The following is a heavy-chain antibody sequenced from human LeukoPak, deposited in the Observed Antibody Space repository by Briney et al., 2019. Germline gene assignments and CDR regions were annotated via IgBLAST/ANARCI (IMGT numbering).Heavy chain of an antibody. Sequence: PGGSLRLSCAASGFTFCNYAMSWVRQAPGKGLEWVSGVSGSGTTTYYADSVKGRFTISRDNSKNTLFLQMNSLRAEDTAVYYCAREPQGDSSGCDAFGIWGQGTMVTVSS. D-gene: IGHD3-22*01. CDR1: GFTFCNYA. J-gene: IGHJ3*02. CDR2: VSGSGTTT. V-gene: IGHV3-23*01. CDR3: AREPQGDSSGCDAFGI.